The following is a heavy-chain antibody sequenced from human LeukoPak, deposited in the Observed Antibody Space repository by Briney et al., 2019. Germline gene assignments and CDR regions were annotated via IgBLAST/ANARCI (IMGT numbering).Heavy chain of an antibody. J-gene: IGHJ6*03. CDR2: IYYSGST. CDR3: ARGGEMATPSYYYYYMDV. CDR1: GGSISSYY. D-gene: IGHD5-24*01. Sequence: SETLSLTCTVSGGSISSYYWSWIRQPPGKGLEWIGYIYYSGSTNYNPSLKSRVTISVDTSKNQFSLKLSSVTAADTAVYYCARGGEMATPSYYYYYMDVWGKETTVTISS. V-gene: IGHV4-59*01.